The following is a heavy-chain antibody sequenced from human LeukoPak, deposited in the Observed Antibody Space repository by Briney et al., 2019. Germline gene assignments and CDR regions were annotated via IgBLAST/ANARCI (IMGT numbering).Heavy chain of an antibody. Sequence: GGSLRLSCAASGFTFSSYSMNWVRQAPGKGLEWVSSISSSSSYIYYADSVKGRFTISRDNTKNSLYLQMNSLRAEDTAVYYCARVAYDSSGLTDYWGQGTLVTVSS. CDR2: ISSSSSYI. J-gene: IGHJ4*02. D-gene: IGHD3-22*01. CDR3: ARVAYDSSGLTDY. CDR1: GFTFSSYS. V-gene: IGHV3-21*01.